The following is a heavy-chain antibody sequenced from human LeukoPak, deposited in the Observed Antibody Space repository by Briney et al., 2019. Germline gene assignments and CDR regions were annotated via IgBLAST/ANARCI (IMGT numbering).Heavy chain of an antibody. Sequence: PGGSLRLSCAASGFTFSSYAMHWVRQAPGKGLEWVAVISYDGSNKYYADSVKGRFTISRDNSKNTLYLQMNSLRAEDTAVYYCVCYSNSVRGFDYWGQGTLVTVSS. CDR1: GFTFSSYA. V-gene: IGHV3-30-3*01. CDR3: VCYSNSVRGFDY. D-gene: IGHD4-11*01. J-gene: IGHJ4*02. CDR2: ISYDGSNK.